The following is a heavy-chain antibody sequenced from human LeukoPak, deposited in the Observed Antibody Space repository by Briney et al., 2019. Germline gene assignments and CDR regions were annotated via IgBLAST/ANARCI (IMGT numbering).Heavy chain of an antibody. J-gene: IGHJ3*02. Sequence: GESLKISCAASGFTVGNAWMSWVRQAPGKGLEWVGRVKSKSSGGTSDYAAVVKGRSTISRGDSENTLYLQMNSLKTEDTGVYYCAASTVSGGFDIWGQGTMVTVSS. V-gene: IGHV3-15*05. CDR3: AASTVSGGFDI. CDR2: VKSKSSGGTS. CDR1: GFTVGNAW. D-gene: IGHD1-14*01.